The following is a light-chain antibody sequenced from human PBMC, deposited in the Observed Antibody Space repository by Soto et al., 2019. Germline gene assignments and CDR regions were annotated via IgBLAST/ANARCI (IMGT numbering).Light chain of an antibody. CDR3: QQYDILLT. V-gene: IGKV1-33*01. J-gene: IGKJ4*01. Sequence: DIQMTQSPSSLSASVGDRVTITCQASQVITNHLNWYQQKPGKAPKLLIYDASNLQTGVPSRFSGSGSGTDFTFTISGLQREDIATFYCQQYDILLTFGGGTKVDIK. CDR2: DAS. CDR1: QVITNH.